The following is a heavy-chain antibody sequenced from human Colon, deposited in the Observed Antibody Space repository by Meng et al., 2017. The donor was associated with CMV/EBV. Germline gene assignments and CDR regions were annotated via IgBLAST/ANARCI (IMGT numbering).Heavy chain of an antibody. V-gene: IGHV3-7*01. CDR2: IKHDGSEK. CDR1: GFTFSTYW. D-gene: IGHD2-2*01. CDR3: ARYCSSTSCLQSGRLDP. Sequence: GESLKISCAVSGFTFSTYWMSWVRQAPGKGLEWVANIKHDGSEKYYVDSVKGRFTISRDNAKNSLFLQMNSLRADDTAIYYCARYCSSTSCLQSGRLDPWGQGTLVTVSS. J-gene: IGHJ5*02.